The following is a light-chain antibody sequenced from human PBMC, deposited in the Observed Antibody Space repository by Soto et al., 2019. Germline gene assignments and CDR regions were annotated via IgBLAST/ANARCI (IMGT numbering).Light chain of an antibody. CDR2: EVV. V-gene: IGLV2-8*01. CDR1: KNDIGVYDF. CDR3: CSYAGTSSWV. J-gene: IGLJ3*02. Sequence: QSVLTQPPSASGSPGQSVTISCTGTKNDIGVYDFVSWYQHHPGKAPRLIIYEVVQRPSGVPDRFSGSKSGNTASLTVSGLQAEDEADYYCCSYAGTSSWVFGGGTKLTVL.